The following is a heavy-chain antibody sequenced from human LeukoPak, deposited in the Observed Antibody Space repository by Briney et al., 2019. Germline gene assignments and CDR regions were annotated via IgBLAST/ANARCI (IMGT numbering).Heavy chain of an antibody. CDR3: ARERASYDYYYYYGMDV. V-gene: IGHV3-21*01. J-gene: IGHJ6*02. Sequence: GGSLRLSCAASGFTFSSYSINWVRQAPGKGLEWVSSISSSSSYIYYADSVKGRFTISRDNAKNSLYLQMNSLRADDTAVYYCARERASYDYYYYYGMDVWGQGTTVTVSS. CDR2: ISSSSSYI. CDR1: GFTFSSYS. D-gene: IGHD1-26*01.